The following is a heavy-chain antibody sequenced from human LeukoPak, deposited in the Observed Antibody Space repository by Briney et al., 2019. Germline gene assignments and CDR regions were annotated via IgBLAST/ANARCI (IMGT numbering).Heavy chain of an antibody. CDR3: ARADRGVIYYYGMDV. CDR2: IYTSGST. J-gene: IGHJ6*02. V-gene: IGHV4-61*02. D-gene: IGHD3-10*01. Sequence: PSQTLSLTCTVSGGSISSGSYYWSWIRQPAGKGLEWIGRIYTSGSTNYNPSLKSRVTISVDTSKNQFSLKLSSVTAADTAVYYCARADRGVIYYYGMDVWGHGTTVTVSS. CDR1: GGSISSGSYY.